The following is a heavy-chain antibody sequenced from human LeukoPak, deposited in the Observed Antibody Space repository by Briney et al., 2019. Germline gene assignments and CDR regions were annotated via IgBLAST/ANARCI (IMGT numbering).Heavy chain of an antibody. CDR2: IGPTSTKN. D-gene: IGHD3-22*01. CDR3: ARGRFHYDSSGYSSFYY. V-gene: IGHV3-11*04. CDR1: GFKFSDSY. J-gene: IGHJ4*02. Sequence: GGSLRLSCAASGFKFSDSYMSWIRQAPGKGLEWISYIGPTSTKNSYADSVEGRFTISRDNDRNSLYLQMNSLRAEDTAVYYCARGRFHYDSSGYSSFYYWGQGTLVIVSS.